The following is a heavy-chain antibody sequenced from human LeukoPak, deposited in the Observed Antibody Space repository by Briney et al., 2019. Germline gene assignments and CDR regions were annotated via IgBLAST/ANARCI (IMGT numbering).Heavy chain of an antibody. V-gene: IGHV4-34*01. CDR1: GGSFSGYY. CDR3: ARSIAALDY. J-gene: IGHJ4*02. Sequence: SETLSLTCAVYGGSFSGYYWSWIRQPPGKGLEWIGEINHSGSTNYNPSLKSRVTISVDTSKNQFSLKLSSVTAADTAVYYCARSIAALDYWGQGTLVTVSS. D-gene: IGHD6-13*01. CDR2: INHSGST.